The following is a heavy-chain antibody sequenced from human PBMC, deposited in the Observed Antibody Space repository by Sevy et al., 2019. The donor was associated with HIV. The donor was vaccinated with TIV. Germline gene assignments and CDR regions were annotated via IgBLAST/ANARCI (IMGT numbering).Heavy chain of an antibody. CDR1: GGSIITGAYS. V-gene: IGHV4-30-2*01. CDR3: AREMFPRHWFDP. D-gene: IGHD3-10*02. CDR2: ISHSGDT. J-gene: IGHJ5*02. Sequence: SETLPLTCAVSGGSIITGAYSWNWLRQPPGKSLEWIGYISHSGDTYFNPSLQSRVTISIDRPKSQFSLNLTSVTAADTAVYYCAREMFPRHWFDPWGQGVLVTVSS.